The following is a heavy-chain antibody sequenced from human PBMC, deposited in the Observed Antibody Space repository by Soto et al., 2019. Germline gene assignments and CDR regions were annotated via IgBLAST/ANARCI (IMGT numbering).Heavy chain of an antibody. J-gene: IGHJ5*02. V-gene: IGHV5-51*01. Sequence: GEYLKISCKGSGYSFTSYWIGWVRQMPGKGLEWMGIIYPGDSDTRYSPSFQGQVTISADKSINTAYLQWSSLKASDTAMYYCARQLEWLSTPFDPWGQGTLVTVSS. CDR3: ARQLEWLSTPFDP. CDR1: GYSFTSYW. D-gene: IGHD3-3*01. CDR2: IYPGDSDT.